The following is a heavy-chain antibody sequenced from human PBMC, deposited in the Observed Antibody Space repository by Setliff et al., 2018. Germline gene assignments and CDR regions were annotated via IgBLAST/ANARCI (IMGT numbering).Heavy chain of an antibody. D-gene: IGHD6-25*01. CDR1: GYSLTSHY. CDR2: VNPGGLTS. J-gene: IGHJ4*02. Sequence: ASVKVSCKTSGYSLTSHYMHWARQAPGQGLEWMGIVNPGGLTSSSTQKFEGRVTMTRDTSTSTVYMELNSLTSDDTAVYYCARAGLAAAGRKGVFDHWGQGTLVTVS. CDR3: ARAGLAAAGRKGVFDH. V-gene: IGHV1-46*01.